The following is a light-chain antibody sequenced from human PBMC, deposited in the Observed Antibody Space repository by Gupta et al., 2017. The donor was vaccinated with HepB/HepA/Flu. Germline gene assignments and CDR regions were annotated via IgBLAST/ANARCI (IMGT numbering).Light chain of an antibody. CDR1: QSLLDRNGYNL. J-gene: IGKJ1*01. Sequence: DILMTQCPLALPVTPGEPASMPCRSSQSLLDRNGYNLLDWYVQQPGQSPQPLLSLASHRAYGIPARFSDSRTGTVFTLEISRGEAVDVGVYNCRQALHTPWTPGQGTKVEIK. V-gene: IGKV2-28*01. CDR2: LAS. CDR3: RQALHTPWT.